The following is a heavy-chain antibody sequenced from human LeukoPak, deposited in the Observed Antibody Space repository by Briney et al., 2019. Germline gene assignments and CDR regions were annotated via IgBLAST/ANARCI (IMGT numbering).Heavy chain of an antibody. D-gene: IGHD2/OR15-2a*01. CDR1: GYTFRDYY. CDR2: INPNRGAT. Sequence: ASVKDSCKDPGYTFRDYYMRSVPQAPGQGLEWMGWINPNRGATYYAQKFQGRVAMTRDRTISTVYMELSRLGSDDEAVYYCARGIYSYSTALDYWGQGTLVTVSS. V-gene: IGHV1-2*02. CDR3: ARGIYSYSTALDY. J-gene: IGHJ4*02.